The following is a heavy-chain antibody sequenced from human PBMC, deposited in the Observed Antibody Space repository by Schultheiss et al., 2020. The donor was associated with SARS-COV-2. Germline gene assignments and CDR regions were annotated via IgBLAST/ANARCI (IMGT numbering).Heavy chain of an antibody. CDR2: IYTSGST. J-gene: IGHJ4*02. D-gene: IGHD6-13*01. Sequence: SETLSLTCTVSGGSISSGSYYWSWIRQPAGKGLEWIGRIYTSGSTNYNPSLKSRVTMSVDTSKNQFSLKLSSVTAADTAVYYCARLEDSSSPLDYWGQGTLVTVSS. V-gene: IGHV4-61*02. CDR1: GGSISSGSYY. CDR3: ARLEDSSSPLDY.